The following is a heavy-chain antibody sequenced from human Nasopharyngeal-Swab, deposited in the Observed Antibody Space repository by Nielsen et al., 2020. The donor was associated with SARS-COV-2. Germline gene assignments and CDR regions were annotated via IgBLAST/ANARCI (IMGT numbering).Heavy chain of an antibody. CDR1: GFTFSSYS. D-gene: IGHD1-1*01. V-gene: IGHV3-48*02. CDR3: ARENWNDEAFWVGGIDY. J-gene: IGHJ4*02. Sequence: GESLKISCAASGFTFSSYSMNWVRQAPGKGLEWVSYISSSSNTIYYADSVKGRFTISRDNAKNSLYLQMNSLRDEDTAVYYCARENWNDEAFWVGGIDYWGQGTLVTVSS. CDR2: ISSSSNTI.